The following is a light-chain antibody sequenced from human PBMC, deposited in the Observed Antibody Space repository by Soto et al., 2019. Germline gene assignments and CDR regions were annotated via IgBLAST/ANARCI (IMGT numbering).Light chain of an antibody. Sequence: EIVLTQSPGTLSLSPGERATLSCRASQSVSSGYLAWYQQRPGQTPRLLIYGTSSRATGIPDRFSGSGSGTDFTLTISRLEPDDVAVYYCQQYGGLPTFGQGTKVEIK. CDR2: GTS. J-gene: IGKJ1*01. CDR1: QSVSSGY. CDR3: QQYGGLPT. V-gene: IGKV3-20*01.